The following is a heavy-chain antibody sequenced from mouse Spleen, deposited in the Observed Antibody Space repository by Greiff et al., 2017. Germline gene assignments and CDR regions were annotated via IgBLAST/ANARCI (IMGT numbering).Heavy chain of an antibody. Sequence: VQRVESGAELVRPGASVTLSCKASGYTFTDYEMHWVKQTPVHGLEWIGAIDPETGGTAYNQKFKGKAILTADKSSSTAYMELRSLTSEDSAVYYYTRRGLTLCDYWRRGTTLTVSS. J-gene: IGHJ2*01. D-gene: IGHD3-3*01. CDR2: IDPETGGT. CDR1: GYTFTDYE. V-gene: IGHV1-15*01. CDR3: TRRGLTLCDY.